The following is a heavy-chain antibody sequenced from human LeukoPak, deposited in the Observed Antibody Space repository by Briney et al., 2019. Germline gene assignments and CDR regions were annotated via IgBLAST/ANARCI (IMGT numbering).Heavy chain of an antibody. CDR3: AKDGILENDAFDI. CDR1: GFTFSSYA. V-gene: IGHV3-23*01. J-gene: IGHJ3*02. Sequence: PGGSLRLSCAASGFTFSSYAMSWVRQAPGKGLELVSAISGSGGSTYYADSVKGRFTISRDNSKNTLYLQMNSLRAEDTAVYYCAKDGILENDAFDIWGQGTMVTVSS. CDR2: ISGSGGST. D-gene: IGHD3-3*01.